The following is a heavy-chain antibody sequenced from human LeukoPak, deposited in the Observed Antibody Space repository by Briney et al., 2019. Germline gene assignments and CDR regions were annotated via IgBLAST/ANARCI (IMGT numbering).Heavy chain of an antibody. CDR2: IYYNGNT. CDR3: ARTVGTHRFDY. Sequence: SETLSLTCSVSGGSISSSDYYCGWIRQPPGERLEWLGTIYYNGNTYYNPSLQSRVIISVDTSKNQFSLKLTSVTAPATAVYFCARTVGTHRFDYWGQGILVTVSS. CDR1: GGSISSSDYY. J-gene: IGHJ4*02. V-gene: IGHV4-39*01. D-gene: IGHD4-23*01.